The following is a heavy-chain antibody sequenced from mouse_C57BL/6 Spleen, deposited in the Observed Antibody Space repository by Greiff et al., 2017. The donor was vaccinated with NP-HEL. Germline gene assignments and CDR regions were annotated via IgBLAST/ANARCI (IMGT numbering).Heavy chain of an antibody. CDR3: ARGTAQATLFAY. D-gene: IGHD3-2*02. V-gene: IGHV1-52*01. J-gene: IGHJ3*01. CDR1: GYTFTSYW. CDR2: IDPSDSET. Sequence: VQLQQPGAELVRPGSSVKLSCKASGYTFTSYWMHWVKQRPIQGLEWIGNIDPSDSETHYNQKFKDKATLTVDKSSSTAYMQLSSLTSEDSAVYYCARGTAQATLFAYWGQGTLVTVS.